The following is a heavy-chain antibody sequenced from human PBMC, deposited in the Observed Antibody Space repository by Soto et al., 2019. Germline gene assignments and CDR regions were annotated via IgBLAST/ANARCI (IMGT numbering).Heavy chain of an antibody. V-gene: IGHV3-48*03. J-gene: IGHJ4*02. Sequence: LRPSGAGSGFSFKNYEMNWVRQAPGKEMEWISHISDSETAIYYAESVSGRFTISRDNAKRSLYLQMNSLRAEDTAVYYCARDVESRLWFGELYRPPFDYWGQGTLVTVSS. CDR2: ISDSETAI. CDR1: GFSFKNYE. D-gene: IGHD3-10*01. CDR3: ARDVESRLWFGELYRPPFDY.